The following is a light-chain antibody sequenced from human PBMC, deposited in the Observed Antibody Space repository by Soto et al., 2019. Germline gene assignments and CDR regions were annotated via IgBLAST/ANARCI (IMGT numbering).Light chain of an antibody. J-gene: IGKJ4*01. V-gene: IGKV3-11*01. Sequence: EIGLTQTRGTLPLSPRERAALSCRASQSCRTCLAWYQQKPGQAPRLLIYDASNRATGSPARFSGSGSGTDFTLTISSLEREDFAVYYCQQRRNWPPRITFGGGTTVDIK. CDR1: QSCRTC. CDR3: QQRRNWPPRIT. CDR2: DAS.